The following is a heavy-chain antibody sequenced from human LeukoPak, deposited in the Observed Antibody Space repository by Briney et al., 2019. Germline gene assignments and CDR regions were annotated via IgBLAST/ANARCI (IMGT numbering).Heavy chain of an antibody. J-gene: IGHJ4*02. Sequence: SETLSLTCTVSGASFDSDDQYWNWIRQSPGKCLEWIGSIHPSGMLYNNPSLESRFTMSRDTSKNQFSLNLNSVTAADTAVYFCSRGLDSRKLGYWGQGILVTVSS. D-gene: IGHD3-22*01. CDR1: GASFDSDDQY. V-gene: IGHV4-31*03. CDR2: IHPSGML. CDR3: SRGLDSRKLGY.